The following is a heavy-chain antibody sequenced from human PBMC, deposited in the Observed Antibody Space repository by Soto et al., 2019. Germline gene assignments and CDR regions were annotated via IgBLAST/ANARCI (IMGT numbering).Heavy chain of an antibody. V-gene: IGHV4-4*02. CDR1: GGSISSSNW. D-gene: IGHD3-22*01. J-gene: IGHJ5*02. CDR2: IYHSGST. CDR3: VRAPYYYDRPPRGDWFDP. Sequence: QVQLQESGPGLVKPSGTLSLTCAVSGGSISSSNWWSWVRQPPGKGLEWIGEIYHSGSTNYNPYLKSRVTISVVKYKNQFFLKLSSVTAADTAVYYCVRAPYYYDRPPRGDWFDPWGQGTLVTVSS.